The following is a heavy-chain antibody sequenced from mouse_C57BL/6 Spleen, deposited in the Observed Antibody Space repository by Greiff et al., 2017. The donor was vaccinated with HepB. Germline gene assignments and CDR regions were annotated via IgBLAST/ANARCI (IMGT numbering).Heavy chain of an antibody. Sequence: VQLQQSGPELVKPGASVKISCKASGYAFSSSWMNWVKQRPGKGLEWIGRIYPGDGDTNYNGKFKGKATLTAYKSSSTAYMQLSSLTSEDSAVYFCAGLRRGYWGQGTTLTVSS. CDR2: IYPGDGDT. D-gene: IGHD2-2*01. J-gene: IGHJ2*01. CDR3: AGLRRGY. V-gene: IGHV1-82*01. CDR1: GYAFSSSW.